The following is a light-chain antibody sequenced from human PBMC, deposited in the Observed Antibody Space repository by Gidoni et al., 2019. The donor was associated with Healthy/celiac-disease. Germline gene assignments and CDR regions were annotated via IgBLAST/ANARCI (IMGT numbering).Light chain of an antibody. J-gene: IGKJ3*01. CDR3: QQRSNWPT. CDR1: QSVSSY. V-gene: IGKV3-11*01. CDR2: DAS. Sequence: EIVLTQSPATLSLSPGERATLSCRASQSVSSYLAWYQQKPGQAPRLLIYDASNRATGIPARFSGSGSGTDFTLTISSLEPEDFAVYYCQQRSNWPTFXPXTKVDIK.